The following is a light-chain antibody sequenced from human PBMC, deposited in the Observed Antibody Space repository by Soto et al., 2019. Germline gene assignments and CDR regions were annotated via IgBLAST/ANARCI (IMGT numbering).Light chain of an antibody. CDR1: SSDVGGHNH. CDR3: NSYTSSSTHV. Sequence: QSALTQPASVSGSPGQSITISCTGSSSDVGGHNHVSWYQQHPGKAPKLIIYEVGNRPSGVSNRVSGSKSGNTASLTISGFQAEDEADYYCNSYTSSSTHVFGTGTKVTGL. V-gene: IGLV2-14*01. CDR2: EVG. J-gene: IGLJ1*01.